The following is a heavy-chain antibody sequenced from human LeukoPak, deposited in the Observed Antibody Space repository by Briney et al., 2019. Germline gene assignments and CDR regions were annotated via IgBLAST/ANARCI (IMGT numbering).Heavy chain of an antibody. D-gene: IGHD3-22*01. Sequence: ASVKVSCKASGGTFNNYAISWVRQAPGQGLEWMGGIIPLFGTADYAQKFQGRVTITADESTSTAYMELSSLRLEDTAVYYCARDLLGSASSYSSGAWDYWGQGTLVTVSS. V-gene: IGHV1-69*13. CDR2: IIPLFGTA. CDR3: ARDLLGSASSYSSGAWDY. CDR1: GGTFNNYA. J-gene: IGHJ4*02.